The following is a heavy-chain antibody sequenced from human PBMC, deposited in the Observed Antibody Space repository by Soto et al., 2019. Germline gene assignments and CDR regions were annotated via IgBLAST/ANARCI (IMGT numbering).Heavy chain of an antibody. CDR1: GFTFTSSA. D-gene: IGHD6-13*01. J-gene: IGHJ6*02. CDR3: AAAAGIGYYYYYGMDV. V-gene: IGHV1-58*01. CDR2: IVVGSGNT. Sequence: SVKVSCKASGFTFTSSAVQWVRQARGQRLEWIGWIVVGSGNTNYAQKFQERVTITRDMSTSTAYMELSSLRSEDTAVYYCAAAAGIGYYYYYGMDVWGQGTTVTVSS.